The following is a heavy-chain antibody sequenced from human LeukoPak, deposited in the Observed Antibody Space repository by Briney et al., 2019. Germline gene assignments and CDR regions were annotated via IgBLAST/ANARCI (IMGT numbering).Heavy chain of an antibody. Sequence: ASVKVSCKASGYTFTGYYMHWVRQAPGQGLEWMGRINPNSGGTNYAQKFQGRVTMTRDTSISTAYMELSRLRSDDAAVYYCARAKDWFGGNPFDYWGQGTLVTVSS. V-gene: IGHV1-2*06. D-gene: IGHD3-10*01. CDR2: INPNSGGT. CDR1: GYTFTGYY. CDR3: ARAKDWFGGNPFDY. J-gene: IGHJ4*02.